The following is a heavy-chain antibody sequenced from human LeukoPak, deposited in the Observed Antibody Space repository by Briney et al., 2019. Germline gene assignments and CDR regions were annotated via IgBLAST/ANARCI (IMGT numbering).Heavy chain of an antibody. CDR2: ISGSGGST. Sequence: GGSLRLSCAASGFTFSSYAMSWVRQAPGKGLEWVSAISGSGGSTYYADSVKGRFTISRDNSKNTLYLPMNSLRAEDTAVYYCAKVGLPYYYDSSGYYDYWGQGTLVTVSS. J-gene: IGHJ4*02. CDR1: GFTFSSYA. D-gene: IGHD3-22*01. CDR3: AKVGLPYYYDSSGYYDY. V-gene: IGHV3-23*01.